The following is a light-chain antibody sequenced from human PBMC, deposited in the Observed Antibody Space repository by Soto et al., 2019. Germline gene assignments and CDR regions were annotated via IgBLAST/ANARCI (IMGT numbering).Light chain of an antibody. V-gene: IGKV1D-8*01. CDR3: QQYYSFPWT. J-gene: IGKJ1*01. CDR2: AAS. Sequence: VIWMTQYPSLLSASTGDRVAIICRMSQDISSYLAWYQQKPGKAPELLIYAASTLQSGVPSRFSGSGSGTDFTLTISCLQSEDFATYYCQQYYSFPWTFGQGTKVDIK. CDR1: QDISSY.